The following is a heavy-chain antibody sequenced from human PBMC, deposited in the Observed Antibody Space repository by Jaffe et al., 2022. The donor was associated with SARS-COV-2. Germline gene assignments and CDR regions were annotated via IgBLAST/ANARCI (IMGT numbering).Heavy chain of an antibody. CDR2: ISSSSSTI. V-gene: IGHV3-48*02. D-gene: IGHD3-3*01. CDR3: ARDDGVTIFGVVSANYYYGMDV. J-gene: IGHJ6*02. Sequence: EVQLVESGGGLVQPGGSLRLSCAASGFTFSSYSMNWVRQAPGKGLEWVSYISSSSSTIYYADSVKGRFTISRDNAKNSLYLQMNSLRDEDTAVYYCARDDGVTIFGVVSANYYYGMDVWGQGTTVTVSS. CDR1: GFTFSSYS.